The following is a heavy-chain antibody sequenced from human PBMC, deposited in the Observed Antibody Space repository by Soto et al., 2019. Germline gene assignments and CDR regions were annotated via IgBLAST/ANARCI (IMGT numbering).Heavy chain of an antibody. Sequence: GASVKFSCKASGYTFTGYYMHWVRQAPGQGLEWMGWINPNSGGTNYAQKFQGRVTMTRDTSISTAYMELSRPRSDDTAVYYCARDLPYSSSWYYYYYYYGMDVWGQGTTVTVSS. D-gene: IGHD6-13*01. CDR2: INPNSGGT. V-gene: IGHV1-2*02. J-gene: IGHJ6*02. CDR3: ARDLPYSSSWYYYYYYYGMDV. CDR1: GYTFTGYY.